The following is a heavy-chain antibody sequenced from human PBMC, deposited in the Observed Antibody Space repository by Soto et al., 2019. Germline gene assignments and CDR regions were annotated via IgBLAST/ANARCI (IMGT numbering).Heavy chain of an antibody. D-gene: IGHD1-26*01. J-gene: IGHJ4*02. V-gene: IGHV1-18*04. Sequence: QVQLVQSGAGVKKPGASVKVACKASGYTFTIYGISWVRQAPGQGLEWMGWISAYNGNTNYAQKLQARVTVTTDTCTSIADMELRSLRTGETAVYFCACRPRGSYGFPYWGQGSLV. CDR3: ACRPRGSYGFPY. CDR1: GYTFTIYG. CDR2: ISAYNGNT.